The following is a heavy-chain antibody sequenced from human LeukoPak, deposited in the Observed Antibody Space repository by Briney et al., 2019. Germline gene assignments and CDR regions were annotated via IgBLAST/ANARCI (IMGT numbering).Heavy chain of an antibody. Sequence: GGALRLSCAASGFTLSSYAMSWVRQAPGKGLEWVSPISGGDAITYYADSVKGRFTISRDNSKNTLYLQMNSLRAEDTALYYCVKDAVVVPTGWFDPWGQGTLVTVSS. D-gene: IGHD2-2*01. CDR3: VKDAVVVPTGWFDP. V-gene: IGHV3-23*01. CDR2: ISGGDAIT. CDR1: GFTLSSYA. J-gene: IGHJ5*02.